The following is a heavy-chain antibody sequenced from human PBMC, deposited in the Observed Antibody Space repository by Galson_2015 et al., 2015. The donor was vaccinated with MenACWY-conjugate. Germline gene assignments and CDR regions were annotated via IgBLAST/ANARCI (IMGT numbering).Heavy chain of an antibody. J-gene: IGHJ4*02. V-gene: IGHV3-74*03. D-gene: IGHD2-8*01. CDR2: INSEGTSI. CDR1: GITLSGRW. CDR3: VREGVYCPHGVCYMATLDY. Sequence: SLRLSCAASGITLSGRWMHWIRQTPEKGLVWVARINSEGTSIAYADSVKGRFTISRDNAKNTLNPQMNSLRAEDSALYYYVREGVYCPHGVCYMATLDYWGQGTLVAVSS.